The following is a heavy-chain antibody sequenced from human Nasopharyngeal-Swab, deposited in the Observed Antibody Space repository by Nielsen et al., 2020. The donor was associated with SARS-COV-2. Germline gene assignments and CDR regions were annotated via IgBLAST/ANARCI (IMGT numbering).Heavy chain of an antibody. CDR3: ARRPPGIGPRAFDI. Sequence: WIRQPPGKGLEWIGSIYYSGSTYYNPSLKSRVTISVDTSKNQFSLKLSSVTAADTAVYYCARRPPGIGPRAFDIRGQGTMVTVSS. CDR2: IYYSGST. J-gene: IGHJ3*02. V-gene: IGHV4-39*01. D-gene: IGHD3-10*01.